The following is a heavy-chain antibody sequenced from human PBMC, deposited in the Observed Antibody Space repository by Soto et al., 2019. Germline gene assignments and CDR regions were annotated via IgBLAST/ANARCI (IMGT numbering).Heavy chain of an antibody. CDR3: ASGLKMATINNY. CDR1: GFTFSSYS. J-gene: IGHJ4*02. CDR2: ISSSSITI. Sequence: EVQLVESGGGLVQPGGSLRLSCAASGFTFSSYSMNWVRQAPGKGLEWVSYISSSSITIYYADSVKGRFTVSRDNAKNSLYLQMNSLRDEDTAVYYCASGLKMATINNYWGQGTLVTVSS. D-gene: IGHD5-12*01. V-gene: IGHV3-48*02.